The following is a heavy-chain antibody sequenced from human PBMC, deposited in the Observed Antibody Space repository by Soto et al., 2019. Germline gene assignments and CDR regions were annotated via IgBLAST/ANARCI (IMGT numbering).Heavy chain of an antibody. D-gene: IGHD4-17*01. Sequence: QVQLVQSGAEVKKPGASVKVSCQASGYTFTNYGISWVRQAPGQGLEWMGWISTDNGNTNSARKLQGRVTMTTDTSTSTAYMELRSLRSDDTAMYYCAKDILGSYGGNAAFDYWGQGTLVTVSS. CDR2: ISTDNGNT. V-gene: IGHV1-18*01. J-gene: IGHJ4*02. CDR1: GYTFTNYG. CDR3: AKDILGSYGGNAAFDY.